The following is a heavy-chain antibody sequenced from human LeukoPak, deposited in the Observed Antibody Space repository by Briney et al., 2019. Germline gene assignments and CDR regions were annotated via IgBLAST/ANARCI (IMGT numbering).Heavy chain of an antibody. V-gene: IGHV5-51*01. Sequence: GESPKTSWNGSGYSFTSYWIGWVRQIPGKGLGGMGIIYPGDSDTRYSPSFQGQVTISADKSISTAYLQWSSLKASDTAMYYCARAVGTYYYYMDVWGEGTTVTISS. CDR3: ARAVGTYYYYMDV. CDR2: IYPGDSDT. D-gene: IGHD7-27*01. J-gene: IGHJ6*03. CDR1: GYSFTSYW.